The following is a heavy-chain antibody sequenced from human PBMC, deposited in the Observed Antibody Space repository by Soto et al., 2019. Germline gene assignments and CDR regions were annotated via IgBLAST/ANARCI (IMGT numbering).Heavy chain of an antibody. CDR1: GYTFTSYN. J-gene: IGHJ5*02. CDR2: INPRGFFT. D-gene: IGHD3-10*01. Sequence: QVQLVQSGAEVKKPGASVKVSCKASGYTFTSYNIHWVRQAPGQGLEWVGMINPRGFFTTYAQKFRGRVPMTGYTSTIVVYMELTNLRSEDTAVYYCARAAGRFWELFWFDPWGQGTLVSVSS. V-gene: IGHV1-46*01. CDR3: ARAAGRFWELFWFDP.